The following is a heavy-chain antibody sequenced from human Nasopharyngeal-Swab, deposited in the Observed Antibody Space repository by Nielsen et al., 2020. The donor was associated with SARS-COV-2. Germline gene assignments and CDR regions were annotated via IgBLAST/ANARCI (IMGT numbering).Heavy chain of an antibody. J-gene: IGHJ6*02. V-gene: IGHV4-31*03. D-gene: IGHD3-3*01. Sequence: SETLSLTCTVSGGSISSGGYYWSWIRQHPGKGREWIGYIYYSGSTYYNPSLKSRVTISVDTSKNQFSLKLSSVTAADTAVYYCAREALAEITIFGVVSRYGMDVWGQGTTVTVSS. CDR2: IYYSGST. CDR3: AREALAEITIFGVVSRYGMDV. CDR1: GGSISSGGYY.